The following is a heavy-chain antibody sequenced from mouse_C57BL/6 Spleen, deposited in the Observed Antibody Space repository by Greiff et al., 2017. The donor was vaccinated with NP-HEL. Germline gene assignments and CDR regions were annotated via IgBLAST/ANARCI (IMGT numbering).Heavy chain of an antibody. V-gene: IGHV1-76*01. J-gene: IGHJ4*01. CDR1: GYTFTDYY. CDR2: IYPGSGNT. D-gene: IGHD5-5*01. Sequence: QVHVKQSGAELVRPGASVKLSCKASGYTFTDYYINWVKQRPGQGLEWIARIYPGSGNTYYNEKFKGKATLTAEKSSSTAYMQLSSLTSEDSAVYFCARQGPTYYYAMDYWGQGTSVTVSS. CDR3: ARQGPTYYYAMDY.